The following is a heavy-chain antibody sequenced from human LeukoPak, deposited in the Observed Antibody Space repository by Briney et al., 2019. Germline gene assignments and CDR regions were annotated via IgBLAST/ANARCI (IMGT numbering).Heavy chain of an antibody. J-gene: IGHJ4*02. CDR2: IKHDGSER. Sequence: GGSLRLSCAASGFTLSSYWMIWVRQAPGKGLEWVANIKHDGSERYYVDSVKGRFTISRDNAKNSLYLQMNSLRAEDTALYYCARHNPLWGYWGKGTLVTVSS. V-gene: IGHV3-7*04. CDR3: ARHNPLWGY. CDR1: GFTLSSYW. D-gene: IGHD1-14*01.